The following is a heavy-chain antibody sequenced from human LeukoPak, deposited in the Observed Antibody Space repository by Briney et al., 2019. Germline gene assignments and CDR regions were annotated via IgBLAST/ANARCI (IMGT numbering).Heavy chain of an antibody. D-gene: IGHD3-3*01. Sequence: GASVKVSCKASGYTFTSYGISWVRQAPGQGLEWMGWISAYNGNTNYAQKLQGRVTMTTDTSTSTAYMELRSLRSDDTAVYHCATILRSNTLERRLDPWGQGTLVTVSS. V-gene: IGHV1-18*01. CDR3: ATILRSNTLERRLDP. J-gene: IGHJ5*02. CDR1: GYTFTSYG. CDR2: ISAYNGNT.